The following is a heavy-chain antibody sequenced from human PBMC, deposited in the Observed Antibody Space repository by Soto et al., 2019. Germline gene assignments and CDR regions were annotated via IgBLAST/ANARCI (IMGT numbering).Heavy chain of an antibody. CDR3: ARGSSTLSNWFDP. Sequence: PGGSLRLSCAASGFTFSSYWMHWVRQAPGKGLVWVSRINSDGSSTSYADSVKGRFTISRDNAKNTLYLQMNSLRAEDTAVYYCARGSSTLSNWFDPWGQGTLVTVSS. CDR2: INSDGSST. CDR1: GFTFSSYW. J-gene: IGHJ5*02. D-gene: IGHD6-13*01. V-gene: IGHV3-74*01.